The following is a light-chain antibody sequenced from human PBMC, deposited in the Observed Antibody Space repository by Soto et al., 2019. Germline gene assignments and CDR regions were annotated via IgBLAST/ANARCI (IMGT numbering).Light chain of an antibody. CDR1: SSDVGDYNY. CDR2: DVS. CDR3: RSYTSSGTRV. V-gene: IGLV2-14*01. J-gene: IGLJ1*01. Sequence: QSVLTQPASVSGSPGQSITISCTGTSSDVGDYNYVSWYQQHPGKAPKLMIFDVSNRPSGVSNRFSGSKSGNTASLTISGLQAEDEADYYCRSYTSSGTRVFGTGTKLTVL.